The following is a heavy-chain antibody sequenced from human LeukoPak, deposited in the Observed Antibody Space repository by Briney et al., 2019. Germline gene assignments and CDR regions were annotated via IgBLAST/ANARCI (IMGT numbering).Heavy chain of an antibody. CDR1: GLTVSSNY. CDR3: VRGQQPFDF. D-gene: IGHD6-13*01. Sequence: GGSLRLSCAASGLTVSSNYMNWVRQAPGKGLEWVSVIHSGGSTYYADSVKGRFTISRDNSKNMLYLQMTSLRADDTAVYYCVRGQQPFDFWGQETLVTVSS. CDR2: IHSGGST. V-gene: IGHV3-53*01. J-gene: IGHJ4*02.